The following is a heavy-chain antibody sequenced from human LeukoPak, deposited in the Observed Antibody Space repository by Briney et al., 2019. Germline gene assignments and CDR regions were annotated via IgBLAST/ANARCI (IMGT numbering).Heavy chain of an antibody. Sequence: SETLSLTCTVSGGSISSYYWSWIRQPPGKGLEWIGYIFYSGSTNYNPSLKSRVTISVDTSKNQFSLKLSSVTAADTAVYYCARGRGGYSSGSGPPSYYFDYWGQGTLVTVSS. CDR2: IFYSGST. CDR1: GGSISSYY. J-gene: IGHJ4*02. D-gene: IGHD6-19*01. CDR3: ARGRGGYSSGSGPPSYYFDY. V-gene: IGHV4-59*01.